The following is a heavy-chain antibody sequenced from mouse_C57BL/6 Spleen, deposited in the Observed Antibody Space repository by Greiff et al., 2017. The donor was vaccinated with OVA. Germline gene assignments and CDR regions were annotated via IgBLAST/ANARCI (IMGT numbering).Heavy chain of an antibody. CDR2: ISSGGDYI. CDR3: TRDGSSLWYFDV. Sequence: VQGVESGDGLVKPGGSLQLSCAASGFTFSSYAMSLVRQTPEKRLEWVAYISSGGDYIYYADTVKGRFTISRDNARNTQYRQMSMLKSEDTAMYYCTRDGSSLWYFDVWGTGTTVTVSS. V-gene: IGHV5-9-1*02. D-gene: IGHD1-1*01. CDR1: GFTFSSYA. J-gene: IGHJ1*03.